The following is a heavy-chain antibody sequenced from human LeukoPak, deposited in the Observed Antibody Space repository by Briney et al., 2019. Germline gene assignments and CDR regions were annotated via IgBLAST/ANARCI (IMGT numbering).Heavy chain of an antibody. J-gene: IGHJ5*02. CDR2: IYTTGST. Sequence: SETLSLTCTVSGGSISSYYWTWIRQPAGKGLEWIGRIYTTGSTNYNPSLNSRVTMSVDTSKNQFSLKLSSVTAADTAVYYCARDYPKNLWFGESTAWFDPWGQGTLVTVSS. V-gene: IGHV4-4*07. CDR1: GGSISSYY. CDR3: ARDYPKNLWFGESTAWFDP. D-gene: IGHD3-10*01.